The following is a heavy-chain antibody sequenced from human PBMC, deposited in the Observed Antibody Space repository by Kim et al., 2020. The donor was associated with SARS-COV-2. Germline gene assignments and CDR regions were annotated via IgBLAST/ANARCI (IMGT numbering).Heavy chain of an antibody. CDR3: ASQSRAYGDAFDN. CDR2: IKQGASEK. CDR1: GFTISSFW. Sequence: GGSLRLSCVASGFTISSFWVTWVRQAPGKGLEWVANIKQGASEKHYADSVKGRFTISRDNAKNSLYLQMNSLRVDDTAVYFCASQSRAYGDAFDNWGQGT. J-gene: IGHJ3*02. D-gene: IGHD4-17*01. V-gene: IGHV3-7*01.